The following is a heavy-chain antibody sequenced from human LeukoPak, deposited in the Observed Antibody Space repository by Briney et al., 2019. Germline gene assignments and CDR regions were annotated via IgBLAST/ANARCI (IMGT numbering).Heavy chain of an antibody. CDR3: ARDGLGVVADENFDY. J-gene: IGHJ4*02. CDR1: GFTFSSYA. V-gene: IGHV3-30-3*01. D-gene: IGHD2-15*01. CDR2: ISYDGSNK. Sequence: AGGSLRLSCAASGFTFSSYAMHWVRQAPGKGLEWVAVISYDGSNKYYADSVKGRFTISRDNSKNTLYLQMNSLRAEDTAVYYCARDGLGVVADENFDYWGQGTLVTVSS.